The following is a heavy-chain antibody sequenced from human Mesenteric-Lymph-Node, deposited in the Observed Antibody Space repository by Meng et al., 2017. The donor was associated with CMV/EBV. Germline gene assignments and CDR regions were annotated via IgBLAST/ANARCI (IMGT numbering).Heavy chain of an antibody. D-gene: IGHD6-6*01. V-gene: IGHV4-39*01. CDR3: ARLGGDSSSSVYATFDY. J-gene: IGHJ4*02. Sequence: SETLSLTCTVSGGSISSSSYYWGWIRQPPGKGLEWIGSIYYSGSTYYNPSHKSRVTISVDTSKNQFSLKLSSVTAADTAVYYCARLGGDSSSSVYATFDYWGQGTLVTVSS. CDR2: IYYSGST. CDR1: GGSISSSSYY.